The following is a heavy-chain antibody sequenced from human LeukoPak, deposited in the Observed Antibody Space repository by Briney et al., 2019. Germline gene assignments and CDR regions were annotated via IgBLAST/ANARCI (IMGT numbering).Heavy chain of an antibody. D-gene: IGHD1-1*01. J-gene: IGHJ6*03. CDR2: IYYSGTT. CDR1: GVSFSSYY. CDR3: ARVSWFPGTSYYYMDV. V-gene: IGHV4-59*01. Sequence: SETLSLTCTASGVSFSSYYWSWIRQPPGKGLDCIAYIYYSGTTNYNPSLKSRVTISLDTSKNQFSLKLTSVTAADTAVYYCARVSWFPGTSYYYMDVWGKGTTVTVSS.